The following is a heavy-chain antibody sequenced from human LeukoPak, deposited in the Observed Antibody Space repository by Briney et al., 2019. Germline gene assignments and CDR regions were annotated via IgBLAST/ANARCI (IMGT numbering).Heavy chain of an antibody. D-gene: IGHD6-19*01. CDR1: GFTFSGSA. V-gene: IGHV3-73*01. Sequence: GGSLRLSCAASGFTFSGSAMHWVRQASGKGLEWVGRIRSKANSYATAYAASVKGRFTISRDDSKNTAYLQMNSLKTEDTAVYYCTRQGVAGYFDYWGQGTLVTVSS. CDR3: TRQGVAGYFDY. CDR2: IRSKANSYAT. J-gene: IGHJ4*02.